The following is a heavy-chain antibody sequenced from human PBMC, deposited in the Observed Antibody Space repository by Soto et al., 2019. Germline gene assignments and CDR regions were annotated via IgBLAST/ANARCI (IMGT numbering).Heavy chain of an antibody. D-gene: IGHD1-26*01. Sequence: ASVKVSCKASGYTFTSYGISWVRQAPGQGLEWMGWISAYNGNTNYAQKLQGRVTMTTDTSTSTAYMELRSLRSDDTAVYYCAIREGGYYYYGMDVWGQGTTVTVSS. CDR2: ISAYNGNT. CDR1: GYTFTSYG. V-gene: IGHV1-18*01. J-gene: IGHJ6*02. CDR3: AIREGGYYYYGMDV.